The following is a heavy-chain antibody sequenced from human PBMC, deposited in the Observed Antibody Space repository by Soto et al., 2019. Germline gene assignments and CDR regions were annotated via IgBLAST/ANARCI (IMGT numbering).Heavy chain of an antibody. CDR2: ISGSGGST. CDR3: AKDRTAYSYGPDAFDI. D-gene: IGHD5-18*01. CDR1: GFTFSSYA. Sequence: ASLRLSCANTGFTFSSYAMSWVRKATGKVLAWVSAISGSGGSTYYGDSVKGRFTIARDNSKNTLYPQMNSLRAEDTAVYHCAKDRTAYSYGPDAFDIWGQGTMVTVSS. J-gene: IGHJ3*02. V-gene: IGHV3-23*01.